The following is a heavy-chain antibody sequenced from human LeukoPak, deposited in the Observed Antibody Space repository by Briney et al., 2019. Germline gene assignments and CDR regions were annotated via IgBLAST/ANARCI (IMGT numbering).Heavy chain of an antibody. CDR2: INSDGSNT. D-gene: IGHD5-18*01. V-gene: IGHV3-74*01. J-gene: IGHJ4*02. CDR3: TSELGIQPWSQYY. Sequence: GGSLRLSCAASGFTFSSYWMHWVREGPGEGLVWVSYINSDGSNTNYADSVRGRFTISRDNAKNTLYLQMNSLRAEETGVYYCTSELGIQPWSQYYWGQGTLVTVSS. CDR1: GFTFSSYW.